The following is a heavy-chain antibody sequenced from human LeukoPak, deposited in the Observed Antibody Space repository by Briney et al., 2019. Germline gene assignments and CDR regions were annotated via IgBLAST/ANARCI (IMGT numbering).Heavy chain of an antibody. V-gene: IGHV1-69*13. CDR3: ARLIGSGVYYYMDV. J-gene: IGHJ6*03. CDR2: IIPIFGTA. Sequence: ASVKVSCKGSGGTFSSYAISWVRQAPGQGLEWMGGIIPIFGTANYAQKFQGRVTITADESTSTAYMELSSLRSEDTAVCYCARLIGSGVYYYMDVWGKGTTVTVSS. D-gene: IGHD2-15*01. CDR1: GGTFSSYA.